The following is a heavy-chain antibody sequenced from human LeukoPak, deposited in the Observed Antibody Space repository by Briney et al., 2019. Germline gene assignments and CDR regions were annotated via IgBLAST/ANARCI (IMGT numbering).Heavy chain of an antibody. CDR2: IYTSGST. CDR3: ARGVVPAAYYYYYYMDV. D-gene: IGHD2-2*01. J-gene: IGHJ6*03. V-gene: IGHV4-4*07. CDR1: GGSISSYY. Sequence: PSETLSLTCTVSGGSISSYYWSWIRQPAGKGLEWIGRIYTSGSTNYNPSLKSRVTMSVDTSKNQFSLKLSSVTAADTAVYYCARGVVPAAYYYYYYMDVWGKGTTVTVSS.